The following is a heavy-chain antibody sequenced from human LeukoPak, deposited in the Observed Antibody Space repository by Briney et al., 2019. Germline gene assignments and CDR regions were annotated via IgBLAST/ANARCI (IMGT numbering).Heavy chain of an antibody. CDR1: GFTFSSYG. V-gene: IGHV3-48*01. D-gene: IGHD1-26*01. CDR2: ISSSSSTI. J-gene: IGHJ6*03. CDR3: ASLSGSYPIQSDYYYYYMDV. Sequence: GGSLRLSCAASGFTFSSYGMHWVRQAPGKGLEWVSYISSSSSTIYYADSVKGRFTISRDNAKNSLYLQMNSLRAEDTAVYYCASLSGSYPIQSDYYYYYMDVWGKGTTVTVSS.